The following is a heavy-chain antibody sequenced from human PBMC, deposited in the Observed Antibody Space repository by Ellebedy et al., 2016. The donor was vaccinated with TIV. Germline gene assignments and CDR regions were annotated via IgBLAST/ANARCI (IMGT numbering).Heavy chain of an antibody. D-gene: IGHD5-12*01. V-gene: IGHV3-30-3*01. CDR2: ISYDGSNK. CDR1: GFTFSSYA. CDR3: ARERRGGYDPYYYYGMDV. Sequence: GGSLRLSXAASGFTFSSYAMHWVRQAPGKGLEWVAVISYDGSNKYYADSVKGRFTISRDNAKNSLYLQMNSLRAEDTAVYYCARERRGGYDPYYYYGMDVWGQGTTVTVSS. J-gene: IGHJ6*02.